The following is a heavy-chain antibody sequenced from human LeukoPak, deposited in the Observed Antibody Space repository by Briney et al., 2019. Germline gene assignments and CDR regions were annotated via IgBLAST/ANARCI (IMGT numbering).Heavy chain of an antibody. V-gene: IGHV3-7*01. CDR1: GFTFSSYS. CDR2: INQDGSEK. J-gene: IGHJ4*02. D-gene: IGHD6-13*01. CDR3: ARDRVWTVLY. Sequence: GGSLRLSCAASGFTFSSYSMSWVRQAPGKGLEWVANINQDGSEKYYVDSVKGRFTISRDNAKNSLYLQMNSLRAEDTAVYYCARDRVWTVLYWGQGTLVTVPS.